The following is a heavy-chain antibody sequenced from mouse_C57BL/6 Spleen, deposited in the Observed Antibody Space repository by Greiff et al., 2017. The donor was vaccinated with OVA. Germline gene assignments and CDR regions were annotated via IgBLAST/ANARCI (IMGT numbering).Heavy chain of an antibody. CDR1: GFTFSDYG. J-gene: IGHJ3*01. D-gene: IGHD1-1*01. V-gene: IGHV5-17*01. Sequence: EVKLVESGGGLVKPGGSLKLSCAASGFTFSDYGMHWVRQAPEKGLEWVAYISSGSSTIYYADTVKGRFTISRDNAKNTLFLQMTSLRSEDTAMYYCARNYYGSSYSLWFAYWGQGTLVTVSA. CDR2: ISSGSSTI. CDR3: ARNYYGSSYSLWFAY.